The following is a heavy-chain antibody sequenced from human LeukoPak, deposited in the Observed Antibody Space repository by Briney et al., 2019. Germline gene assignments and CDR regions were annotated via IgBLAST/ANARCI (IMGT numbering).Heavy chain of an antibody. Sequence: PGGSLRLSCAASGFTFSSYSMNWVRQAPGKGLEWVSYISSSTIYYADSVKGRFTISRDNAKNSLYLQMNSLRAEDTAVYYCAREQIAVAGSNWFDPWGQGTLVTVSS. CDR3: AREQIAVAGSNWFDP. V-gene: IGHV3-48*01. J-gene: IGHJ5*02. D-gene: IGHD6-19*01. CDR2: ISSSTI. CDR1: GFTFSSYS.